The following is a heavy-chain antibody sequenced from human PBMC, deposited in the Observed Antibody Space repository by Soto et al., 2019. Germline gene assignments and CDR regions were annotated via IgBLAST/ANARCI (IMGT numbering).Heavy chain of an antibody. Sequence: WGSLSLSCVASGFMFGNYAMTWVRQAPGKGLEWVSGISGSGGSTYYADSVKGRFTISRDNSKNTLYLQMNSLRDEDTAVYYCANPNQYSGNNRQAYYFDYWGQGNLVTVSS. CDR2: ISGSGGST. CDR1: GFMFGNYA. J-gene: IGHJ4*02. CDR3: ANPNQYSGNNRQAYYFDY. D-gene: IGHD5-12*01. V-gene: IGHV3-23*01.